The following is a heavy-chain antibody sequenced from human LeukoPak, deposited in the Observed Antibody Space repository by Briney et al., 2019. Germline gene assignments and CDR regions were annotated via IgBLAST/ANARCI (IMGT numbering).Heavy chain of an antibody. V-gene: IGHV3-23*01. D-gene: IGHD3-22*01. CDR2: IGGSGGST. J-gene: IGHJ4*02. Sequence: GGSLRLSCAASGFTFSSYGMSWVRQAPGKGLEWVSAIGGSGGSTYYADSVKGRFTISRDNSKNTLYLQMNSLRAEDTAVYYCAKDIYYDSSGYIDYWGQGTLVTVSS. CDR1: GFTFSSYG. CDR3: AKDIYYDSSGYIDY.